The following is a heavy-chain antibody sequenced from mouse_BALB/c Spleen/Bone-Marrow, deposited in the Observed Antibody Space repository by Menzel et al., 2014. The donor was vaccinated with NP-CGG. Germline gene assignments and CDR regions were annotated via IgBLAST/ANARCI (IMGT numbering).Heavy chain of an antibody. Sequence: VQLKESGPELVKPGASVKMSCKASGYTFTAYVMHWVKQKPGQGLEWIGYINPYNDGTNYIEKFKGKATLTLDIPSSTAYMELSSLTSEDSAVYYCAREGWLLRFDYWGQGTTLTVSS. V-gene: IGHV1-14*01. J-gene: IGHJ2*01. CDR1: GYTFTAYV. CDR2: INPYNDGT. D-gene: IGHD2-3*01. CDR3: AREGWLLRFDY.